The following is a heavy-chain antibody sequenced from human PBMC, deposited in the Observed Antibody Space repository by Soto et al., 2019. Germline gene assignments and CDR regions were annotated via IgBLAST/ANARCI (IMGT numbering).Heavy chain of an antibody. CDR3: ARGRDTTMLTSLGY. J-gene: IGHJ4*02. CDR2: IDPSDSYT. CDR1: GYSLTNYW. Sequence: GESLKISCKGSGYSLTNYWISWVRQMPGKGLEWMGRIDPSDSYTNYSPSFQGHVTISADKSSSTAYLQWSSLKASDTAMYYCARGRDTTMLTSLGYWGQGSLVTVSS. D-gene: IGHD5-18*01. V-gene: IGHV5-10-1*01.